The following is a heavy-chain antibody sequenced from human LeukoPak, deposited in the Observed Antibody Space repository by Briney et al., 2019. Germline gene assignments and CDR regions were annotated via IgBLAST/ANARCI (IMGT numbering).Heavy chain of an antibody. J-gene: IGHJ4*02. CDR3: ARVDPYDFFFGY. CDR2: IYRGGST. V-gene: IGHV3-53*01. D-gene: IGHD3-3*01. CDR1: GFTVSSNY. Sequence: GGSLRLSCAASGFTVSSNYMSWVRQAPGKGLERASVIYRGGSTYYADSVKGRFTISRDNSKNTLYLQMNSLRAEDTAVYYCARVDPYDFFFGYWGQGTLVTVSS.